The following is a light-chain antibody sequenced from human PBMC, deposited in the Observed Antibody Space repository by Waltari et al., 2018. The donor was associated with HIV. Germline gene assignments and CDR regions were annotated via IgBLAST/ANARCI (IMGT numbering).Light chain of an antibody. CDR1: SSNIGSNT. V-gene: IGLV1-44*01. Sequence: QSVLTQPPSASGTPGQRVTISCSGSSSNIGSNTVNWYQQLPGTAPKLLLYSNNQRPSGVPDRFSGSKSGTSASLAISALQSEDEADYYCAAWDDSLNGPGVVFGGGTKLTVL. CDR2: SNN. J-gene: IGLJ2*01. CDR3: AAWDDSLNGPGVV.